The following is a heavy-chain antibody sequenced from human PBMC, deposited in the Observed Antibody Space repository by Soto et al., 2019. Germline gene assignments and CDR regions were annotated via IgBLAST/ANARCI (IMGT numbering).Heavy chain of an antibody. D-gene: IGHD3-10*01. J-gene: IGHJ4*02. CDR1: GGSISSGDYY. CDR2: IYYSGST. V-gene: IGHV4-30-4*01. CDR3: ARVPLLWFGEFLAFDY. Sequence: SETLSLTCTVSGGSISSGDYYWSWIRQPPGKGLEWIGYIYYSGSTYYNPSLKSRVTISVDTSKNQFSLKLSSVTAADTAVYYCARVPLLWFGEFLAFDYWGKVTMVTLSS.